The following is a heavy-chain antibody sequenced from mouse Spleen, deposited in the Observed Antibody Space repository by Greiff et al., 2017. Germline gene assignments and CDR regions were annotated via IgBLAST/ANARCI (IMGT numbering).Heavy chain of an antibody. CDR1: GYSITSGYY. D-gene: IGHD2-1*01. V-gene: IGHV3-6*01. CDR3: AREGDYYGNYYYAVDY. J-gene: IGHJ4*01. Sequence: EVKRQESGPGLVKPSQSLSLTCSVTGYSITSGYYWNWIRQFPGNILEWLGFISYDGSNNYNPSLKNRISITRDTSKNQFFLKLNSVTTEDTATYYCAREGDYYGNYYYAVDYWGQGTSVTGSS. CDR2: ISYDGSN.